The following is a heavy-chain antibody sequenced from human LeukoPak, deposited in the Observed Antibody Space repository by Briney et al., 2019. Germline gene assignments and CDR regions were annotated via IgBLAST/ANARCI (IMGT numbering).Heavy chain of an antibody. D-gene: IGHD5-18*01. CDR3: AREGGYSYGYAYGMDV. V-gene: IGHV4-30-2*01. CDR2: IYHSGST. J-gene: IGHJ6*02. CDR1: GGSISSGGYS. Sequence: PSQTLSLTCAVSGGSISSGGYSWGWIRQPPGKGLEWIGYIYHSGSTYYNPSLKSRVTISVDRSKNQFSLKLSSVTAADTAVYYCAREGGYSYGYAYGMDVWGQGTTVTVSS.